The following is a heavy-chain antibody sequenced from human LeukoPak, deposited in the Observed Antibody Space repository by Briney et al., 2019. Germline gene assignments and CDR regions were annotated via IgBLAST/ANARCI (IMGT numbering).Heavy chain of an antibody. V-gene: IGHV3-11*01. CDR3: ASRVAFDI. CDR2: IDGSSSRI. CDR1: GFTFSDYY. Sequence: GGSLRLSCAASGFTFSDYYMSWIRQAPGKGLEWVSYIDGSSSRINYADSVKGRFTISRDNAKNSLFPQMNSLTVEDTAVYCCASRVAFDIWGLGTMVTVSS. J-gene: IGHJ3*02. D-gene: IGHD3-3*01.